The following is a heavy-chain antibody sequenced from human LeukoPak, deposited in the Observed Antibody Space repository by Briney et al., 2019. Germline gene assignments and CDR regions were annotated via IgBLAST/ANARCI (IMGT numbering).Heavy chain of an antibody. J-gene: IGHJ4*02. Sequence: GGSLRLSCVVSGISLSNYAMTWVCRAPGKGLEWVSYISERGGRTTYADSVKGRFTISRDSSLNTLYLQTTSLRAEDTAVYFCAKRGIVIRGILVIGYHQEAYHYDYWGQGVLVTVSS. V-gene: IGHV3-23*01. CDR1: GISLSNYA. CDR3: AKRGIVIRGILVIGYHQEAYHYDY. D-gene: IGHD3-10*01. CDR2: ISERGGRT.